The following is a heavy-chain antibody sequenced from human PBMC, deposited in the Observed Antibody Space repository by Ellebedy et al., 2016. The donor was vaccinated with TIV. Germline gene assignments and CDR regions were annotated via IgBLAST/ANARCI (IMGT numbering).Heavy chain of an antibody. Sequence: MPSETLSLTCTVSGGSISSRSYYWGWIRQPPGKNLEWIGTIYYNGNAYYNPSLRSRVSISIDTSKNQCSLRLSSVTAADTAVYFCASTPFSAGSGYHPHDYWGQGILVTVSS. CDR1: GGSISSRSYY. J-gene: IGHJ4*02. CDR2: IYYNGNA. V-gene: IGHV4-39*07. CDR3: ASTPFSAGSGYHPHDY. D-gene: IGHD5-12*01.